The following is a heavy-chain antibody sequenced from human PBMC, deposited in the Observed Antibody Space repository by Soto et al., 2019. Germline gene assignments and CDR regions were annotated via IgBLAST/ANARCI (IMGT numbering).Heavy chain of an antibody. CDR2: IYPGDSDT. CDR1: GYSFTSYW. Sequence: PGEPLKSSCKGSGYSFTSYWSGWVRQMPGKGLEWMGIIYPGDSDTRYSPSFQGQVTISADKSISTAYLQWSSLKASDTAMYYCARQGFWSGIHTYNWFDPWAQGTLVTVSS. D-gene: IGHD3-3*01. J-gene: IGHJ5*02. CDR3: ARQGFWSGIHTYNWFDP. V-gene: IGHV5-51*01.